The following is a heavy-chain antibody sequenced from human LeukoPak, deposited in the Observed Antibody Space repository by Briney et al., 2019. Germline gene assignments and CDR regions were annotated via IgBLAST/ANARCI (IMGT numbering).Heavy chain of an antibody. V-gene: IGHV1-2*02. J-gene: IGHJ6*03. D-gene: IGHD4-11*01. CDR3: ATSAGDYRAGHYYYMGV. Sequence: ASVKVSCTASGYTFTGYYFHWVREAPGQGLEWRGWINPNTAGTNYAQKFLGGVTLTWDTSISTAYMELNRLTSDDTAVYYCATSAGDYRAGHYYYMGVWGKGTSVTVSS. CDR1: GYTFTGYY. CDR2: INPNTAGT.